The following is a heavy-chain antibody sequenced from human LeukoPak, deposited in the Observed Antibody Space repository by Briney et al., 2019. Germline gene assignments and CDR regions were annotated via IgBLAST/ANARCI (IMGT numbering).Heavy chain of an antibody. Sequence: GGSLRLSCAASGFTLSSYWMSWVRQAPGKGLEWVANIKQDGSEKYYVDSVKGRFTISRDNAKNTLYLQMNSLRAEDTAVYYCAKDHSRITMIVVVPDAFDIWGQGTMVTVSS. D-gene: IGHD3-22*01. CDR3: AKDHSRITMIVVVPDAFDI. CDR1: GFTLSSYW. J-gene: IGHJ3*02. CDR2: IKQDGSEK. V-gene: IGHV3-7*03.